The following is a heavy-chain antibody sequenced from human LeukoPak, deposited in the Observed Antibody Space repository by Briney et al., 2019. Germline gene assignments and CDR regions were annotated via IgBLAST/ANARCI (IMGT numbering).Heavy chain of an antibody. Sequence: SVKVSCKASGGTFSSYAISWVRQAPGQGLEWMGGIIPIFGTANYAQKFQGRVTITADESTSTAYMELSSLRSGDTAVYYCARGPAWFGESLCWFDPWGQGTLITVSS. V-gene: IGHV1-69*13. D-gene: IGHD3-10*01. CDR2: IIPIFGTA. CDR3: ARGPAWFGESLCWFDP. CDR1: GGTFSSYA. J-gene: IGHJ5*02.